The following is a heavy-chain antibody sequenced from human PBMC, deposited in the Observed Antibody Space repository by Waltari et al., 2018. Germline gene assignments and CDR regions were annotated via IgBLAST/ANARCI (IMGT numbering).Heavy chain of an antibody. CDR2: IRGDGSEK. D-gene: IGHD3-3*01. CDR1: EFTLSHYW. V-gene: IGHV3-7*01. J-gene: IGHJ6*02. Sequence: HLVESGGGLVQPGGSLTLSCAASEFTLSHYWMTWVRQSPGKGLEGVANIRGDGSEKYYVDSVKGRFVISRDNAKNILYLQMDSLTVEDTAVYYCARITTEESITGMDVWGQGTTVTVSS. CDR3: ARITTEESITGMDV.